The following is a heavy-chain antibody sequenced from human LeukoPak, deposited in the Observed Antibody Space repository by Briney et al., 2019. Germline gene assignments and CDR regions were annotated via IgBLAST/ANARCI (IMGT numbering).Heavy chain of an antibody. J-gene: IGHJ1*01. D-gene: IGHD6-19*01. Sequence: ASVKVSCKASGYTFTSYGISWVRQAPGQGLEWMGWISAYNGNTNYAQKLQGRVTITTDTSTSTAYMELRSLRSDDTAVYYCARAMAVTGTTTDFQHWGQGTLVTVSS. CDR3: ARAMAVTGTTTDFQH. CDR2: ISAYNGNT. CDR1: GYTFTSYG. V-gene: IGHV1-18*01.